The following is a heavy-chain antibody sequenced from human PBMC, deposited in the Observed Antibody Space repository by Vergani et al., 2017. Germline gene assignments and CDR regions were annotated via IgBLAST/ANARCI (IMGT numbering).Heavy chain of an antibody. J-gene: IGHJ4*02. V-gene: IGHV2-26*01. D-gene: IGHD3-22*01. CDR3: ARTYYYDSSGYKMDY. CDR1: GFSLSNARMG. CDR2: IFSNDEK. Sequence: QVTLKESGPVLVKPTETLTLTCTVSGFSLSNARMGVSWIRQPPGKALEWLAHIFSNDEKSYSTSLKSRLTIFKDTSKSQVVLTMTNMDPVDTATYYCARTYYYDSSGYKMDYWGQGTLVTVSS.